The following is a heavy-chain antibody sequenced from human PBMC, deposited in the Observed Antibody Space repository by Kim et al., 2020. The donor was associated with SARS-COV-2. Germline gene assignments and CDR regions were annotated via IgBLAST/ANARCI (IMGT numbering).Heavy chain of an antibody. CDR2: IYYSGST. CDR3: ARLAPYYDFWSGYSGVFDY. V-gene: IGHV4-39*01. Sequence: GSLRLSCTVSGGSISSSSYYWGWIRQPPGKGLEWIGSIYYSGSTYYNPSLKSRVTISVDTSKNQFSLKLSSVTAADTAVYYCARLAPYYDFWSGYSGVFDYWGQGTLVTVSS. D-gene: IGHD3-3*01. J-gene: IGHJ4*02. CDR1: GGSISSSSYY.